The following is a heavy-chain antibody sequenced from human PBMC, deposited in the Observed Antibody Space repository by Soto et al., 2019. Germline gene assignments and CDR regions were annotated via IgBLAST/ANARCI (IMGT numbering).Heavy chain of an antibody. D-gene: IGHD5-18*01. CDR2: ISYDGSNK. V-gene: IGHV3-30*18. CDR1: GFTFSSYG. J-gene: IGHJ6*02. Sequence: PXGSLRLSCSAAGFTFSSYGMHWVRQAPGKGLEWVAVISYDGSNKYYAGSVKGRFTISRDNSKNTLYLQMNSLRAEDTAVYYCAKDKIQLWPYGMDVWGQGTTVTV. CDR3: AKDKIQLWPYGMDV.